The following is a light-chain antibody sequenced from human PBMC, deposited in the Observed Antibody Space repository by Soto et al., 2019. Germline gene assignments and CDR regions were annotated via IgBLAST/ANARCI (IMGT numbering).Light chain of an antibody. CDR3: QQDVRPTWR. Sequence: PCVSPGEIATLSCRASQSVSSNLAWYQQKPGQAPRLLIYGASNRATGIPDRFSGSGSGTDFTLTISRLEPEDFAVYYCQQDVRPTWRFAQGTKVDI. V-gene: IGKV3-20*01. J-gene: IGKJ1*01. CDR1: QSVSSN. CDR2: GAS.